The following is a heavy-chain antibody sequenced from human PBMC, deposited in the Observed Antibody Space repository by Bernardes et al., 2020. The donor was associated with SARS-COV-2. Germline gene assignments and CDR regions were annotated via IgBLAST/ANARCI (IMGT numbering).Heavy chain of an antibody. D-gene: IGHD3-3*01. CDR2: ISLNSGSI. CDR3: AKDSHSTIRLYGMDV. V-gene: IGHV3-9*01. CDR1: GFTVDDYA. J-gene: IGHJ6*02. Sequence: YLSLSCAVSGFTVDDYAMHWVRQAPGKGLEWVSGISLNSGSIGYADSVKGRFTISRDNAKNSLYLQMNSLRAEDTALYYCAKDSHSTIRLYGMDVWGQGTTVTVSS.